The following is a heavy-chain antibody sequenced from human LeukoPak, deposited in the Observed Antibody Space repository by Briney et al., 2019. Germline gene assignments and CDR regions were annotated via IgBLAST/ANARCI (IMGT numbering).Heavy chain of an antibody. CDR2: INQDGNDK. Sequence: PGGSLRLSCAASGFTFSNLWMTWVRQASGKGLEWVANINQDGNDKYYVESVKGRFTISRDNAKNSVYLQMSSLRAEDTAVYYCATNEWELLKSWGQGTLVTVSS. CDR1: GFTFSNLW. V-gene: IGHV3-7*01. CDR3: ATNEWELLKS. J-gene: IGHJ5*02. D-gene: IGHD1-26*01.